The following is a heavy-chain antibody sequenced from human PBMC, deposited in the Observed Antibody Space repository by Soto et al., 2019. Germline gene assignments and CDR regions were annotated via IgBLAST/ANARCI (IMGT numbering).Heavy chain of an antibody. Sequence: GASVKVSCKASGYTFTSYDINWVRQATGQGLEWMGWMNPNSGNTGYAQKFQGRVTMTRNTSISTAYMELSSLRSGDTAVYYCAREGDGVYYDSSYYFDYWGQGTLVTVSS. CDR2: MNPNSGNT. CDR1: GYTFTSYD. D-gene: IGHD3-22*01. V-gene: IGHV1-8*01. CDR3: AREGDGVYYDSSYYFDY. J-gene: IGHJ4*02.